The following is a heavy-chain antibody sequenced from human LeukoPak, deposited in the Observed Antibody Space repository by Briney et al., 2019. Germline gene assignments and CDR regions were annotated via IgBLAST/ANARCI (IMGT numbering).Heavy chain of an antibody. V-gene: IGHV3-7*01. CDR1: GFTFSSYW. CDR3: ARELRTFDS. D-gene: IGHD3-16*01. J-gene: IGHJ4*02. Sequence: PGGSLRMSCAASGFTFSSYWMTWVRQAPAKGLEWVANIKHNGDELNYVDSVEDRFTISRDNAKNSLYLHMTSLRAEDTAVYYCARELRTFDSWGQGTLVTVSS. CDR2: IKHNGDEL.